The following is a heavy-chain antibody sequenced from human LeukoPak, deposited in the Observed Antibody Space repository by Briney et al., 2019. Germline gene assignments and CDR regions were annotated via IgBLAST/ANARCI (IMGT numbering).Heavy chain of an antibody. CDR2: IYTSGST. CDR1: GGSISSYY. D-gene: IGHD2-21*02. CDR3: ARSNCGGDCYLFDY. J-gene: IGHJ4*02. V-gene: IGHV4-4*09. Sequence: SETLSLTCTVSGGSISSYYWSWIRQPPGKGLEWIGYIYTSGSTNYNPSLKSRVTISVDTSKNRFSLKLSSVTAADTAVYYCARSNCGGDCYLFDYWGQGTLVTVSS.